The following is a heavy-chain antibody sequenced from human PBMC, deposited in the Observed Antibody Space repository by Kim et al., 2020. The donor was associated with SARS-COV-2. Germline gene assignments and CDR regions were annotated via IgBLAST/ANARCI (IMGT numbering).Heavy chain of an antibody. J-gene: IGHJ4*02. CDR2: ISFTGDTT. Sequence: GGSLRLSCVASGFTFITYDMTWVRQAPGKGLEWVSSISFTGDTTYYAASVKGRFTISRDNSNTLYLQMNSLRAEDTAVYYCAKPIPRGYFFEHWGQGTLV. D-gene: IGHD2-21*01. CDR1: GFTFITYD. V-gene: IGHV3-23*01. CDR3: AKPIPRGYFFEH.